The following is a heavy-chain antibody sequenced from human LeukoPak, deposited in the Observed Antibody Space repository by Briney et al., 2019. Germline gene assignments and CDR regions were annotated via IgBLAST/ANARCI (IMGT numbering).Heavy chain of an antibody. CDR3: ARDDQTYYYDSSGYYYGFGGDY. CDR2: INPSGGTT. V-gene: IGHV1-46*01. CDR1: GYTFTSYY. Sequence: GASVKVSCKASGYTFTSYYMHWVRQAPGQGLEWMGVINPSGGTTSYAQKFQGRVTMTRDTSTSTVYMELSSLRSEDTAVYYCARDDQTYYYDSSGYYYGFGGDYWGQGTLVTVSS. D-gene: IGHD3-22*01. J-gene: IGHJ4*02.